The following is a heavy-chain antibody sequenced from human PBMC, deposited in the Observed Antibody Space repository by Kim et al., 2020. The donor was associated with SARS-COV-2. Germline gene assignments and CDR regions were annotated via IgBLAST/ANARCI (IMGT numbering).Heavy chain of an antibody. J-gene: IGHJ4*02. V-gene: IGHV3-11*01. CDR3: ARDRPHFFIAAAGVYFDY. CDR1: GFTFSDYY. Sequence: GGSLRLSCAASGFTFSDYYMSWIRQAPGKGLEWVSYISSSGSTIYYADSVKGRFTISRDNAKNSLYLQMNSLRAEDTAVYYCARDRPHFFIAAAGVYFDYWGKGILVTVSS. CDR2: ISSSGSTI. D-gene: IGHD6-13*01.